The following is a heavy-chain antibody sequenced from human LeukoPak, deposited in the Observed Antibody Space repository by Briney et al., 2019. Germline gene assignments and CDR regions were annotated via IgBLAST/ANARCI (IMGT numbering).Heavy chain of an antibody. CDR3: ASLKLELLGGDI. CDR1: GFIFSSYS. CDR2: ISSTSTYI. D-gene: IGHD1-7*01. V-gene: IGHV3-21*04. Sequence: GGSLRLSCAASGFIFSSYSMNWVRHAPGKGLEWVSSISSTSTYIHYADSLKGRFTISRDNAKNSLYLQMNSLRAEDTAVYYCASLKLELLGGDIWGQGTMVTVSS. J-gene: IGHJ3*02.